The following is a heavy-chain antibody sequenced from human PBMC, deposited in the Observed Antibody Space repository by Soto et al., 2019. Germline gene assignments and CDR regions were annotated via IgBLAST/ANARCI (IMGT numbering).Heavy chain of an antibody. V-gene: IGHV3-48*03. J-gene: IGHJ4*02. CDR2: VGGSGSSK. CDR1: GFTFSSYE. Sequence: EVQLVESGGGLVQPGGSLRLSCVASGFTFSSYEMNWVRQAPGKGLEWLSCVGGSGSSKYYADSVKGRFTISRDNAKRSLYLQMNSLRAEDTAVYYCARDSWSYSRDRVFVFDYWGQGTLVTVSS. CDR3: ARDSWSYSRDRVFVFDY. D-gene: IGHD1-26*01.